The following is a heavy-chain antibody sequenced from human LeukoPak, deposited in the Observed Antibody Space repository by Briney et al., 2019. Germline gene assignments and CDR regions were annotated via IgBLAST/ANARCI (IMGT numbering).Heavy chain of an antibody. CDR1: GGSFSGYY. V-gene: IGHV4-34*01. CDR3: ARHGPNYDILTGYSSLRWFDP. Sequence: NPPETLSLTCAVYGGSFSGYYWSWIRQPPGKGLEWIGEINHSGSTNYNPSLKSRVTISVDTSKNQFSLKLSSVTAADTTVYYCARHGPNYDILTGYSSLRWFDPWGQGTLVTVSS. J-gene: IGHJ5*02. CDR2: INHSGST. D-gene: IGHD3-9*01.